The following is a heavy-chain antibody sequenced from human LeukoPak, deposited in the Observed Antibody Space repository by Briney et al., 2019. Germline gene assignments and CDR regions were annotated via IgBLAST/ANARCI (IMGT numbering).Heavy chain of an antibody. D-gene: IGHD3-22*01. Sequence: ASVTVSCTVSGYTLTDLSMHWVRQAPGIGLEWMGGSDPEDGETFYAQKFRGRITMTEDTSADTAYMELNSLRSEDTAVYYCATVKSYYYDRGGFYFDDWGQGTLVTVSS. CDR3: ATVKSYYYDRGGFYFDD. V-gene: IGHV1-24*01. J-gene: IGHJ4*02. CDR1: GYTLTDLS. CDR2: SDPEDGET.